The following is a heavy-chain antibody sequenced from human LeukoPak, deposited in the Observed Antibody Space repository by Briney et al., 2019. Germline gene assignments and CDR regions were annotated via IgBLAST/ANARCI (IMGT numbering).Heavy chain of an antibody. D-gene: IGHD5-12*01. CDR1: GYTFTSYG. J-gene: IGHJ4*02. Sequence: ASVKVSCKASGYTFTSYGISWVRQAPGQGLEWMGWISAFNGNTNYAQKLQGRVTMTTDTSTSTAYMELRSLRSDDTAVYYCARAAWGYSGYDSDYWGQGTLVTVSS. CDR2: ISAFNGNT. CDR3: ARAAWGYSGYDSDY. V-gene: IGHV1-18*04.